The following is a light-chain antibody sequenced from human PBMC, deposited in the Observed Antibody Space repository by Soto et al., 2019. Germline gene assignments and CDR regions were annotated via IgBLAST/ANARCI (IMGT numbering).Light chain of an antibody. CDR2: WAS. V-gene: IGKV4-1*01. Sequence: DIVMTQSPDSLAVSLGERATINCKSSQSVLYSSNNKNYLAWYQQQPGQPPKLLIYWASTRESGVPDRFSGSGSGTDFPLTISSLQAEDVAVYYCQQYYSTLLTFGPGTKVDIK. CDR3: QQYYSTLLT. J-gene: IGKJ3*01. CDR1: QSVLYSSNNKNY.